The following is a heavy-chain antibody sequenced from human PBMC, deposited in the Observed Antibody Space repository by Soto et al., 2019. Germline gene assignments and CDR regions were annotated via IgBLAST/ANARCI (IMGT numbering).Heavy chain of an antibody. J-gene: IGHJ4*02. V-gene: IGHV1-69*02. CDR2: IIPILGIA. CDR3: ASVYGDYSY. Sequence: QVQLVQSGAEVKKPGSSVKVSCKASGGTFSSYTISWVRKAPGQGLEWMGRIIPILGIANYAQKFQGIVTITADKSTSTAYRELSSLRSEDTAVYYCASVYGDYSYWGQGTLVTFSS. CDR1: GGTFSSYT. D-gene: IGHD4-17*01.